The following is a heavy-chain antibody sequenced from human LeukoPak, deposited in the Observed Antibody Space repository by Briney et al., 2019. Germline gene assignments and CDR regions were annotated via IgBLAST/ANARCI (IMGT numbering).Heavy chain of an antibody. CDR3: TRAYSSGWNDAFDI. V-gene: IGHV3-49*04. CDR2: IRSKAYGGTT. D-gene: IGHD6-19*01. J-gene: IGHJ3*02. CDR1: GFTFGDYA. Sequence: GGSLRLSCTASGFTFGDYAMSWVHQAPGKGLEWVGFIRSKAYGGTTEYAASVKGRFTISRDDSKSIAYLQMNSLKTEDTAVYYCTRAYSSGWNDAFDIWGQGTMVTVSS.